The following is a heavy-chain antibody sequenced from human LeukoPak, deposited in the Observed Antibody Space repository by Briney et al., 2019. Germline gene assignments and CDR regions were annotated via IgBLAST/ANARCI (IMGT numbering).Heavy chain of an antibody. Sequence: PSETLSPTCSVSGDSIRSSSNFWGWIRQSPGKGLEWIGEINHTGTTNYNPSLKSRFTISVDTSKNQFSLKLTSVTAADTAVYYCARGAADRNNYYYYIDVWGKGTTVTVSS. D-gene: IGHD1/OR15-1a*01. CDR3: ARGAADRNNYYYYIDV. CDR1: GDSIRSSSNF. J-gene: IGHJ6*03. V-gene: IGHV4-39*07. CDR2: INHTGTT.